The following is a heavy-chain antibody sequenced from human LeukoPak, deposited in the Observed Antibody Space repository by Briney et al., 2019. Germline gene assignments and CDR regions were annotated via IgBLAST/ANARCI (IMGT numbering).Heavy chain of an antibody. CDR3: ARGYSSSWLNWFDP. CDR2: ISYDGSNK. V-gene: IGHV3-30*03. Sequence: GGSLRLSCAASGFTVSSNYMSWVRQAPGKGLEWVAVISYDGSNKYYADSVKGRFTISRDNSKNTLYLQMNSLRAEDTAVYYCARGYSSSWLNWFDPWGQGTLVTVSS. CDR1: GFTVSSNY. D-gene: IGHD6-13*01. J-gene: IGHJ5*02.